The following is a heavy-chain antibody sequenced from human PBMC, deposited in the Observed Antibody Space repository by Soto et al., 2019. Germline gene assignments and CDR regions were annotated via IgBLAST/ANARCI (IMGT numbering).Heavy chain of an antibody. V-gene: IGHV1-18*01. CDR2: ISAYNGNT. CDR3: ARDMSVYCSSTSCEGWFDP. CDR1: GYTFTSYG. J-gene: IGHJ5*02. D-gene: IGHD2-2*01. Sequence: GASVKVSCKASGYTFTSYGISWVRQAPGQGLEWMGWISAYNGNTNYAQKLQGRVPMTTDTSTSTAYMELRSLRSDDSAVYYCARDMSVYCSSTSCEGWFDPCGQGTLVIVSS.